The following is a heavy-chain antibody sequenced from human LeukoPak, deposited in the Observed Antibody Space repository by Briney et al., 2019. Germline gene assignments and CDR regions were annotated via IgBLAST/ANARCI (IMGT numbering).Heavy chain of an antibody. CDR3: ARTQYCSSTSCYIIDY. CDR1: GFTFSSYS. V-gene: IGHV3-21*01. CDR2: ISSSSSYI. D-gene: IGHD2-2*02. J-gene: IGHJ4*02. Sequence: GGSLRLSCAASGFTFSSYSMNWVRQAPGKGLEWVPSISSSSSYIYYADSVKGRFTISRDNAKNSLYLQMNSLRAEDTAVYYCARTQYCSSTSCYIIDYWGQGTLVTVSS.